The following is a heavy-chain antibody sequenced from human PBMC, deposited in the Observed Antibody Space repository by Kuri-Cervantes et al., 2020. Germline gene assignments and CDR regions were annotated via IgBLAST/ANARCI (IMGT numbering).Heavy chain of an antibody. J-gene: IGHJ4*02. D-gene: IGHD5-18*01. CDR1: GFTFSIYN. CDR2: ISNSSSTI. Sequence: GGSLRLSCVASGFTFSIYNMNWVRQTPGKGLEWISYISNSSSTIYLADSVQGRFAISRDDARNSLYLQMDSLRAEDTAVYYCARVSYSHGYSYPYFFDFWGQGTLVTVSS. V-gene: IGHV3-48*01. CDR3: ARVSYSHGYSYPYFFDF.